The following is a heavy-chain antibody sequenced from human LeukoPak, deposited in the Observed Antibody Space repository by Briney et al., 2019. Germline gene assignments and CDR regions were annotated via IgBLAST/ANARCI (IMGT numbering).Heavy chain of an antibody. CDR2: IYYNGNT. CDR3: ARTTRYCSGGTCYGAVENFDY. J-gene: IGHJ4*02. D-gene: IGHD2-15*01. V-gene: IGHV4-59*13. CDR1: GGYISTFY. Sequence: PSETLSLTCTVSGGYISTFYWRWIRQSPGKGLEWIGYIYYNGNTKYNPSLKSRVTISVDTSKNQFSLKVTSVTAADTAIYYCARTTRYCSGGTCYGAVENFDYWGQGTLVTVSS.